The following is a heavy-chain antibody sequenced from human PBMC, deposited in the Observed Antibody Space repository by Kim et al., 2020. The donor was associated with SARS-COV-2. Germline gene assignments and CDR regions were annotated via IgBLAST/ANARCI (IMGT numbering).Heavy chain of an antibody. V-gene: IGHV1-69*01. Sequence: AQKFQGRVTITADESTSTAYMELSSLRSEDTAVYYCARDRVPAAYDAFDIWGQGTMVTVSS. CDR3: ARDRVPAAYDAFDI. J-gene: IGHJ3*02. D-gene: IGHD2-2*01.